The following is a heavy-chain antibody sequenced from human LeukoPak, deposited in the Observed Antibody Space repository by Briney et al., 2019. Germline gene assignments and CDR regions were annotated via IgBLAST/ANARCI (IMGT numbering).Heavy chain of an antibody. V-gene: IGHV4-39*07. CDR1: GGSISSSTYY. CDR2: IYYSGST. D-gene: IGHD3-22*01. Sequence: KPSETLSLTCTVSGGSISSSTYYWGWIRQPPGKGLEWIGSIYYSGSTKFHSSLKSRVTMAVYTSKNQFSLKLNSVIAADTAVYYCGGGFGDSRGTRLDPWGQGALVTVSS. J-gene: IGHJ5*02. CDR3: GGGFGDSRGTRLDP.